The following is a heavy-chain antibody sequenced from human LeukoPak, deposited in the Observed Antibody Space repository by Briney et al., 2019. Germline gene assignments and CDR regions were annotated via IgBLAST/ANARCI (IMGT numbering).Heavy chain of an antibody. CDR2: ISGSGSGS. Sequence: GGSLRLSCAASGFTFSSYEMNWARQAPGKGLEWVSSISGSGSGSYYADSVKGRFTISRDNSKSTLYVQMNSLRAEDTAVYYCALHGGSIWGQGTMVTVSS. CDR1: GFTFSSYE. V-gene: IGHV3-23*01. CDR3: ALHGGSI. D-gene: IGHD6-25*01. J-gene: IGHJ3*02.